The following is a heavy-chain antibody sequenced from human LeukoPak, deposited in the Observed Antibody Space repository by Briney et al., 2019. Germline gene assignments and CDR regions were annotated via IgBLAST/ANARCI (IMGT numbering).Heavy chain of an antibody. CDR1: GYTFTSYD. CDR2: MNPNSGNT. CDR3: ARGNWAYYYYYGMDV. D-gene: IGHD7-27*01. J-gene: IGHJ6*02. V-gene: IGHV1-8*01. Sequence: ASVKVSCKASGYTFTSYDINWVRQATGQGLEWVGWMNPNSGNTGYAQKFQGRVTMTRNTSISTAYMELSSLRSEDTAVYYCARGNWAYYYYYGMDVWGQGTTVTVSS.